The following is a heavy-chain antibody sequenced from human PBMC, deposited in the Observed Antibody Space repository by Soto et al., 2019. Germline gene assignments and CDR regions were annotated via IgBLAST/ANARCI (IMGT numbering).Heavy chain of an antibody. V-gene: IGHV3-30*18. Sequence: GGSLRLSCAASGFTFSSYGMHWVRQAPGKGLEWVAVISYDGSNKYYADSVKGRFTISRDNSKNTLYLQMNSLRAEDTAVYYRAKEKISTSCCNWFDPWGQGTLVTVSS. CDR2: ISYDGSNK. D-gene: IGHD2-2*01. J-gene: IGHJ5*02. CDR3: AKEKISTSCCNWFDP. CDR1: GFTFSSYG.